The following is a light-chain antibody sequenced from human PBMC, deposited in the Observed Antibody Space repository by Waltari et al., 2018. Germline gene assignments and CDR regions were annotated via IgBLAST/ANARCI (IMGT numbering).Light chain of an antibody. J-gene: IGLJ2*01. Sequence: QSALTQPRSVSGSPGQSVTISCTGTSSDLGASKYASWYQQYPGKAPKLLIYDVTHRPSGVPDRFSGSKSGHTASLTISGLQAEDEADYYCCSYAGSYTVLFGGGTKLTVL. CDR3: CSYAGSYTVL. CDR2: DVT. CDR1: SSDLGASKY. V-gene: IGLV2-11*01.